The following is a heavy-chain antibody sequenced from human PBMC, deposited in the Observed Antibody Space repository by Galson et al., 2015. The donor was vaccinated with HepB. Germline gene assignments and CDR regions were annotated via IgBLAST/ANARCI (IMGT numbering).Heavy chain of an antibody. CDR2: IIPIFGTA. D-gene: IGHD2-8*01. CDR1: GGTFSSYA. V-gene: IGHV1-69*13. J-gene: IGHJ3*02. CDR3: ARYAGYCTNGVCSGGAFDI. Sequence: SVKVSCKASGGTFSSYAISWVRQAPGQGLEWMGGIIPIFGTANYAQKFQGRVTITADESTSTAYMELSSLRSEDTVVYYCARYAGYCTNGVCSGGAFDIWGQGTMVTVSS.